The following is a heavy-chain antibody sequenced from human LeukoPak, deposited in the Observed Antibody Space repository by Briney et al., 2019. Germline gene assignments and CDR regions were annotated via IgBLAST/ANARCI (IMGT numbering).Heavy chain of an antibody. Sequence: GGSLRLSCAASGFTFSDYYMSWIRQAPGKGLEWVSYISSSGSTIYYADSVKGRFTISRDNAKNSLYLQMNSLRAEDTAVYYCARDAYCGGDCYSLGAFDIWGQGTMVAVSS. CDR3: ARDAYCGGDCYSLGAFDI. V-gene: IGHV3-11*01. CDR2: ISSSGSTI. CDR1: GFTFSDYY. D-gene: IGHD2-21*02. J-gene: IGHJ3*02.